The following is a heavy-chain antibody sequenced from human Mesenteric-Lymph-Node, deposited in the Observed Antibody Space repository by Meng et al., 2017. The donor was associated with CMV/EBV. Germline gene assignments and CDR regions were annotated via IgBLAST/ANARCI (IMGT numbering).Heavy chain of an antibody. CDR2: IYETGAT. CDR1: IISIKW. J-gene: IGHJ6*02. CDR3: ARHRGETVGITYSYYGLDV. V-gene: IGHV4-4*02. Sequence: IISIKWWSSDRQPPGKGLEWIGDIYETGATNYNLSLKSRVTISITKSKNQFSLKLSSVTAADTAVYYCARHRGETVGITYSYYGLDVWGQGTTVTVSS. D-gene: IGHD1-7*01.